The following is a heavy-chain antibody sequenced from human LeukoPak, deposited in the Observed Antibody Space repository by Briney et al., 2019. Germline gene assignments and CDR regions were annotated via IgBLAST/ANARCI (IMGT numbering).Heavy chain of an antibody. D-gene: IGHD3-9*01. CDR2: IYPADSDT. Sequence: GESLKISCKGSGYSFTSHWIGWVRQLPGKGLEWMGIIYPADSDTKYSPSFQGQVTISADKSINTAYLQWSGLKVSDTAIYYCTRHPYFNILTGYYAVFHYWGQGTLVTVSS. J-gene: IGHJ4*02. V-gene: IGHV5-51*01. CDR1: GYSFTSHW. CDR3: TRHPYFNILTGYYAVFHY.